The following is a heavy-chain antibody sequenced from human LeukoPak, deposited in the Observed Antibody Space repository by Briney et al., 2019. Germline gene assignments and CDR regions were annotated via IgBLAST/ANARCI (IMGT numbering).Heavy chain of an antibody. V-gene: IGHV1-2*02. D-gene: IGHD6-19*01. CDR3: AGSSGWHNFDY. J-gene: IGHJ4*02. CDR1: GYTFTSNY. CDR2: INPNSGGT. Sequence: ASVKVSCKAFGYTFTSNYMHWVRQAPGQGLEWMGWINPNSGGTNYAQKFQGRVTMTRDTSISTAYMELSRLRSDDTAVYYCAGSSGWHNFDYWGQGTLVTVSS.